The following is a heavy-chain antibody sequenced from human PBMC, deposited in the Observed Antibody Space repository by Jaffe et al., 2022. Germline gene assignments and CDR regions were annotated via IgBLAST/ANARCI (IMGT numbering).Heavy chain of an antibody. D-gene: IGHD4-17*01. J-gene: IGHJ5*02. CDR2: INPSGGST. CDR1: GYTFTSYY. CDR3: ARDAFEGYGDYVEWFDP. Sequence: QVQLVQSGAEVKKPGASVKVSCKASGYTFTSYYMHWVRQAPGQGLEWMGIINPSGGSTSYAQKFQGRVTMTRDTSTSTVYMELSSLRSEDTAVYYCARDAFEGYGDYVEWFDPWGQGTLVTVSS. V-gene: IGHV1-46*03.